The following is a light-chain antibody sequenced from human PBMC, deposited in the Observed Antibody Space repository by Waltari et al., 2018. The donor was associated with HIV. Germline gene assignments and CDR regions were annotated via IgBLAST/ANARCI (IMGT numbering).Light chain of an antibody. Sequence: QSVLTQPPSASGTPGQRVTISCSGSSSNIGSNYVYWYQQLPGTAPKLLIYRNKPRPSGVPGRFSGSKSGTSASLAISGLRSEDEAYYYCAAWDDSLSGWVFGGGTKLTVL. V-gene: IGLV1-47*01. CDR2: RNK. J-gene: IGLJ3*02. CDR3: AAWDDSLSGWV. CDR1: SSNIGSNY.